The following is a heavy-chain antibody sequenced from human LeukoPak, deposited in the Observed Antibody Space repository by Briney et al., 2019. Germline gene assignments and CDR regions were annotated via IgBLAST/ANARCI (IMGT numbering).Heavy chain of an antibody. CDR3: ARDIPSVISSCVAWDSYRPPYYYYYMDV. V-gene: IGHV7-4-1*02. D-gene: IGHD3-16*02. J-gene: IGHJ6*03. CDR1: GYTFTSYA. CDR2: INTNTGNP. Sequence: ASVKVSCKASGYTFTSYAMNWVRQAPGQGLEWMGWINTNTGNPTYAQGFTGRVIFSWDTAVSTAYMEMSSLKAEDTAVYYCARDIPSVISSCVAWDSYRPPYYYYYMDVWGKGTTVTVSS.